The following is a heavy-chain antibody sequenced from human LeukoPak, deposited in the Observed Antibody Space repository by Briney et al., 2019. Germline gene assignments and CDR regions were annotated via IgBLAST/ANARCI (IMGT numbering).Heavy chain of an antibody. Sequence: SETLSLTCTVSGGSISSSSYYWGWIRQPPGKGLEWIGSIYYSGSTYYNPSLKSRVTISVDTSKNQFSLKLSSVTAADTAVYYCARVKLGLYNWFDPWGQGTLVTVSS. CDR3: ARVKLGLYNWFDP. J-gene: IGHJ5*02. V-gene: IGHV4-39*07. D-gene: IGHD7-27*01. CDR2: IYYSGST. CDR1: GGSISSSSYY.